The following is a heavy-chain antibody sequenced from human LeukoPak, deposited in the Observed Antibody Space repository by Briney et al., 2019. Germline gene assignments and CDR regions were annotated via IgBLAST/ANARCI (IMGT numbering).Heavy chain of an antibody. V-gene: IGHV4-61*02. J-gene: IGHJ5*02. Sequence: PSQTLSLTCTVSGGSISSGSYYWSWIRQPAGKGLEWIGRIYTSGSTNYNPSLKSRVTISVDTSKNQFSLKLSSATAADTAVYYCARGRFGDWFDPWGQGTLVTVSS. CDR3: ARGRFGDWFDP. CDR1: GGSISSGSYY. D-gene: IGHD3-10*01. CDR2: IYTSGST.